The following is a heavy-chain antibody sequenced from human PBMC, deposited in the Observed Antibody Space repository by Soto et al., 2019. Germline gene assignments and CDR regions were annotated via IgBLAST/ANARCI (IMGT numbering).Heavy chain of an antibody. CDR1: GYTFTGYY. Sequence: GASVKVSCKASGYTFTGYYMHWVRQAPVQGLEWMGWINPNSGGTNYAQKFQGRVTMTRDTRISTAYMELGRLRSDDTALYYCAPGRDYYDSRNPSWSTSDWGQGTLVTVSS. CDR2: INPNSGGT. J-gene: IGHJ4*02. V-gene: IGHV1-2*02. D-gene: IGHD3-10*01. CDR3: APGRDYYDSRNPSWSTSD.